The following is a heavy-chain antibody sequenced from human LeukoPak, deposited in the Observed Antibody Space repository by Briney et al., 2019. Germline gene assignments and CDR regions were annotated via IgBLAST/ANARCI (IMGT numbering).Heavy chain of an antibody. J-gene: IGHJ3*02. CDR3: AKDSALLWFGEPYDAFDI. CDR2: ISGSGGST. CDR1: GFTFISYA. D-gene: IGHD3-10*01. V-gene: IGHV3-23*01. Sequence: GGSLRLSCAASGFTFISYAMSWVRQAPGKGLEWVSAISGSGGSTYYADSVKGRFTISRDNSKNTLYLQMNSLRAEDTAVYYCAKDSALLWFGEPYDAFDIWGQGTMVTVSS.